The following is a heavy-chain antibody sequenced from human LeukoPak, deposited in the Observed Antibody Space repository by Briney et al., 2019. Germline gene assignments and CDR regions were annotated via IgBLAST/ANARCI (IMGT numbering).Heavy chain of an antibody. D-gene: IGHD6-6*01. J-gene: IGHJ1*01. CDR3: ARRGSYSSSRFQH. CDR1: GGSFSGYY. V-gene: IGHV4-34*01. Sequence: SETLSLTCAVYGGSFSGYYWSWIRQPPGKGLEWIGEINHSGSTNYNPSLKSRVTISVDTSKNQFSLKLSSVTAADTAVYYCARRGSYSSSRFQHWGQGTLVIVSS. CDR2: INHSGST.